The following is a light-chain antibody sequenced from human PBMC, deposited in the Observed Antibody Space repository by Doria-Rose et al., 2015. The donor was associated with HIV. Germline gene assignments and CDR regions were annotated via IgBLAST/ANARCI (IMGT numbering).Light chain of an antibody. CDR3: HQYGTSWT. CDR1: QSFSSTY. V-gene: IGKV3-20*01. CDR2: DGS. Sequence: EIVMTQSPGTLSLSPGERATLSCRASQSFSSTYSAWYQQKPGQAPSLLIYDGSTRATGIPDRFSASGSGTDFTLTINRPEPEDFALYYCHQYGTSWTFGQGTKVEI. J-gene: IGKJ1*01.